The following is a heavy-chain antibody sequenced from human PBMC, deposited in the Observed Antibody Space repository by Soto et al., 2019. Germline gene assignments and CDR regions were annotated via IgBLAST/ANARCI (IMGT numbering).Heavy chain of an antibody. CDR3: ARGDRWLDP. V-gene: IGHV4-59*01. Sequence: SETLFLTCTVSGGSIINSYWSWIRQPPGKGLEWIGYIYYSGSTNYNPSLKSRVTISVDTSKNQFSLRLSSVTAADTAVYYCARGDRWLDPWGQGTLVTVSS. CDR1: GGSIINSY. CDR2: IYYSGST. J-gene: IGHJ5*02. D-gene: IGHD2-15*01.